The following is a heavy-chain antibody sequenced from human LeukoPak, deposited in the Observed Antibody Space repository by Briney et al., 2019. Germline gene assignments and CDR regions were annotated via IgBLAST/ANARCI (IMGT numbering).Heavy chain of an antibody. V-gene: IGHV3-23*01. CDR3: AKRGVVIRVILVGFHKEAYYFDS. CDR1: GITLSNYG. D-gene: IGHD3-22*01. Sequence: GGSLRLSCAVSGITLSNYGMSWVRQAPGKGLEWVEGKSGSGGSTNYADSVKGRFTISRDNPKNTLYLQMNSLRVEDTAVYFCAKRGVVIRVILVGFHKEAYYFDSWGQGARVTVSS. J-gene: IGHJ4*02. CDR2: KSGSGGST.